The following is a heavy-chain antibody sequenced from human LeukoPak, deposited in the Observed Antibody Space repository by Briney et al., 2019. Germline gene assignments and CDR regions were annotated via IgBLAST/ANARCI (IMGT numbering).Heavy chain of an antibody. J-gene: IGHJ4*02. CDR1: GGSMNDYY. CDR2: VYHTGST. CDR3: ARRRVTAMGTFDL. D-gene: IGHD5-18*01. V-gene: IGHV4-59*07. Sequence: SDTLSLTCTVSGGSMNDYYWNWVRQPPGKGLEWIGYVYHTGSTNYKSSLKRRVSISVDTSKNQFSLWLTSVTAADTAVYYCARRRVTAMGTFDLWGQGTLVIVSS.